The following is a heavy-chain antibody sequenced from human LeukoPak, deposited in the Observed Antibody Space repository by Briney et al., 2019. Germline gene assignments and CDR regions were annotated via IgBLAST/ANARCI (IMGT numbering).Heavy chain of an antibody. CDR1: GFTFSSYG. V-gene: IGHV3-30*18. J-gene: IGHJ4*02. CDR2: ISYDGSNR. CDR3: AKGRGEYSGYAVLDS. D-gene: IGHD5-12*01. Sequence: GSLRLSCAASGFTFSSYGMHWVRQAPGKGLEWVAIISYDGSNRYYVDSVKGRFTISRDNSKNTLDLQMDSVGPEDTAVYYCAKGRGEYSGYAVLDSWGQGTLVTVSS.